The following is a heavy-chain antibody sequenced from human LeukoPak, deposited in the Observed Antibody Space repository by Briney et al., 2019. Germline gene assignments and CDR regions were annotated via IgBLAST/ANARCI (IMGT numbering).Heavy chain of an antibody. CDR3: ARLNWPLYDTDFDY. CDR1: GGSISSSSYY. Sequence: SETLSLTCTVSGGSISSSSYYWGWIRQPPGKGLMWIGSIYYSGSTYYNPSLKSRVTISVDTSKNQFSLKLSSVTAADTAVYYCARLNWPLYDTDFDYWGQGTLVTVSS. CDR2: IYYSGST. J-gene: IGHJ4*02. D-gene: IGHD1-1*01. V-gene: IGHV4-39*01.